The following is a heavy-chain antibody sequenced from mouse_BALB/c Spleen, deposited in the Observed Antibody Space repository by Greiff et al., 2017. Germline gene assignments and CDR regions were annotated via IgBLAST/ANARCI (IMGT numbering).Heavy chain of an antibody. CDR3: ARRRGYDEGFAY. Sequence: EVKLMESGPDLVKPSQSLSLTCTVTGYSITSGYSWPWIRQFPGNKLEWMGYIHYSGSTNYNPSLKSRISITRDTSKNQFFLQLNSVTTEDTATYYCARRRGYDEGFAYWGQGTLVTVSA. V-gene: IGHV3-1*02. J-gene: IGHJ3*01. D-gene: IGHD2-3*01. CDR2: IHYSGST. CDR1: GYSITSGYS.